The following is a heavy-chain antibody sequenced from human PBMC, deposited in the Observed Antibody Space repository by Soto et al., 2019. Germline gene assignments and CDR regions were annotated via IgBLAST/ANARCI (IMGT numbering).Heavy chain of an antibody. CDR1: GFTFSSYR. J-gene: IGHJ6*03. D-gene: IGHD3-22*01. CDR3: ARAGYYGFYYNYYMEV. Sequence: EVHLVQSGGGLDKPGGSLRLSCTAYGFTFSSYRLNCVRQATGKWLEWVSSISTSSSYIYYADNVKGRFTISRYNAKNSLYLQMNRLRADDTAVYYCARAGYYGFYYNYYMEVGGRGTTVTGSS. CDR2: ISTSSSYI. V-gene: IGHV3-21*01.